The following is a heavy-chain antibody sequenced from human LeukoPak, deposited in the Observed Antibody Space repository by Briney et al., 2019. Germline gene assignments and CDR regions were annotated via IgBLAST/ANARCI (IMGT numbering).Heavy chain of an antibody. Sequence: PGGSLRLSCAASGFTFSSHSMNWVRQAPGKGLEWVSSISDSRDYKYYADSVKGRFTISTDDAKKSVSLQMNSLRAEDTAVYYCSRGGKLDYPFDFWGQGTLVTGSS. V-gene: IGHV3-21*01. D-gene: IGHD4-11*01. CDR3: SRGGKLDYPFDF. CDR1: GFTFSSHS. J-gene: IGHJ4*02. CDR2: ISDSRDYK.